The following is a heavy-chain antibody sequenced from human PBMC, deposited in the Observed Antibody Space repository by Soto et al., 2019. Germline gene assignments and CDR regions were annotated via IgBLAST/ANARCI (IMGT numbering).Heavy chain of an antibody. D-gene: IGHD3-16*01. Sequence: EVQLVQSGGGLVQPGGSLRLSCEASGFSLSAFWMNWVRQSPRKGLEWVSNINPEGSEKVYVDSVKGRVTVSGDNTQNSLYRQMDSLRAEDTAVYYGAGWGNNVWYWGQGRLVTVSS. CDR2: INPEGSEK. J-gene: IGHJ4*02. CDR1: GFSLSAFW. V-gene: IGHV3-7*02. CDR3: AGWGNNVWY.